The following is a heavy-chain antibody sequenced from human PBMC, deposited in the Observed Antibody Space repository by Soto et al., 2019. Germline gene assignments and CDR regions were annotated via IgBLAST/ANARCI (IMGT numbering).Heavy chain of an antibody. V-gene: IGHV4-34*01. CDR2: INHSGST. CDR3: ARGPGVVPAARLFAYMDV. CDR1: GGSFSGYY. J-gene: IGHJ6*03. Sequence: QVQLQQWGAGLLKPSETLSLTCAVYGGSFSGYYWSWIRQPPGKGLEWIGEINHSGSTNYSPSLKSRVTISVDTSKNQFSLKLSSVTAADTAVYYCARGPGVVPAARLFAYMDVWGKGTTVTVSS. D-gene: IGHD2-2*01.